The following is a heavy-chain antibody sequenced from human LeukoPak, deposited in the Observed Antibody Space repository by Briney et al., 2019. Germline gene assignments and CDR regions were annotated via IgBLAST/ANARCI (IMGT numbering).Heavy chain of an antibody. D-gene: IGHD3-10*01. CDR2: IYYSGST. Sequence: SETLSPTCTVSGGSISSYYWSWIRQPPGKGLEWIGYIYYSGSTNYNPSLKSRVTISVDTSKNQFSPKLSSVTAADTAVYYCARVAYYYGSEIDYWGQGTLVTVSS. J-gene: IGHJ4*02. CDR3: ARVAYYYGSEIDY. CDR1: GGSISSYY. V-gene: IGHV4-59*01.